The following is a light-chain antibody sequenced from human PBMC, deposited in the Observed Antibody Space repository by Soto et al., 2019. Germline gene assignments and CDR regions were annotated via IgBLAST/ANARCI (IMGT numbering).Light chain of an antibody. CDR2: AAS. CDR3: QQSNSYLPT. J-gene: IGKJ4*01. V-gene: IGKV1-9*01. CDR1: QSISSY. Sequence: DIQMTQSPSSLSASVGDRVTITCRASQSISSYLDWYQQKPGKAPKLLIYAASTLQSGVPSRFSGSGSGTDFTLTISSLQPEDFATYYCQQSNSYLPTFGGGTKVDIK.